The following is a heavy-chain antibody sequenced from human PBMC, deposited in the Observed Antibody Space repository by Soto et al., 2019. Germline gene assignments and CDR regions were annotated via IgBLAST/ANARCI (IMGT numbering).Heavy chain of an antibody. CDR2: SRDKVHSHTT. CDR1: GFTFSNHY. V-gene: IGHV3-72*01. J-gene: IGHJ4*02. CDR3: ARSVVSTGYFDD. D-gene: IGHD5-12*01. Sequence: EVQLAESGGGLVQPGGSLRLSCAASGFTFSNHYMDWVRQAPGKGLEWVGRSRDKVHSHTTEYSASVKGRFTISIGDSENSLYLQMNCLKTEVTAVYYCARSVVSTGYFDDWGQGTLVTVSS.